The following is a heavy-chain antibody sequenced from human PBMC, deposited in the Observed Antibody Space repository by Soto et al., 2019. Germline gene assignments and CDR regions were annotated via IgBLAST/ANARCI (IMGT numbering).Heavy chain of an antibody. D-gene: IGHD3-22*01. CDR3: TTLANYYESSGTYQHCFYY. CDR2: IKSKTDGGTT. V-gene: IGHV3-15*02. Sequence: EVQLVESGGALVKPGGSLRLSCAASGFTFNNAWMSWVRQAPGKGLEWIGRIKSKTDGGTTDYAAPVKGRFAISRDESVNPRSQQMHSLKTEDTAVYYCTTLANYYESSGTYQHCFYYLGQRTLVTLSA. CDR1: GFTFNNAW. J-gene: IGHJ4*02.